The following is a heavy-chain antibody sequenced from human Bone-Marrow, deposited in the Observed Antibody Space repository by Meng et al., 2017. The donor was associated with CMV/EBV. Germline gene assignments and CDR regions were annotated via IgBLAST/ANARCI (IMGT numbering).Heavy chain of an antibody. J-gene: IGHJ4*02. Sequence: SEPLSLTCAVSGGSISSSSYYWGWIRQPPGKGLEWIGSIYYSGSTYYNPSLKSRVTISVDTSKNQFSLKLSSVTAADTAVYYCASYDLWSGYYFDYWGQGTLVTVSS. CDR1: GGSISSSSYY. CDR2: IYYSGST. D-gene: IGHD3-3*01. V-gene: IGHV4-39*07. CDR3: ASYDLWSGYYFDY.